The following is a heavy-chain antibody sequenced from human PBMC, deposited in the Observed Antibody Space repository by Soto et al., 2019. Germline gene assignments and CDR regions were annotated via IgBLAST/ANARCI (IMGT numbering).Heavy chain of an antibody. J-gene: IGHJ4*02. CDR1: GFTFSNAW. CDR3: TTDLDDIVVVVAAPLSPC. V-gene: IGHV3-15*07. Sequence: PGGSLRLSCAASGFTFSNAWMNRVRQAPGKGLEWVGRIKSKTDGGTTDYAAPVKGRFTISRDDSKNTLYLQMNSLKTEDTAVYYCTTDLDDIVVVVAAPLSPCWAQGTLVTVSS. D-gene: IGHD2-15*01. CDR2: IKSKTDGGTT.